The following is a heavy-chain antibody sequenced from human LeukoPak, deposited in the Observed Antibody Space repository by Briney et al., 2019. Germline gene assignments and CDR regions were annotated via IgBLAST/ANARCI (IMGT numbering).Heavy chain of an antibody. CDR1: GFTFSSFE. Sequence: GGSLRLSCAASGFTFSSFEMNWVRQAPGKGLEWVSYISSSGTTIYYADSVKGRITISRDNAMNSVYLQMNSLRAEDTAVYYCARPSVRGVIYGMDVWGQGTTVTVSS. J-gene: IGHJ6*02. D-gene: IGHD3-10*01. CDR2: ISSSGTTI. CDR3: ARPSVRGVIYGMDV. V-gene: IGHV3-48*03.